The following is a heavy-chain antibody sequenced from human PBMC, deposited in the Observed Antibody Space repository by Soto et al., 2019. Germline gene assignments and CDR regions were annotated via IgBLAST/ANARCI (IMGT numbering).Heavy chain of an antibody. D-gene: IGHD3-22*01. V-gene: IGHV3-33*01. CDR1: GFTFSSYG. J-gene: IGHJ3*02. CDR2: IWYDGSNK. CDR3: ARGNYYDSSGYTLVAFDI. Sequence: PGGSLRLSCAASGFTFSSYGMHWVRQAPGKGLEWVAVIWYDGSNKYYADSVKGRFTISRDNSKNTLYLQMNSLRAEDTAVYYCARGNYYDSSGYTLVAFDIWGQGTMVTVSS.